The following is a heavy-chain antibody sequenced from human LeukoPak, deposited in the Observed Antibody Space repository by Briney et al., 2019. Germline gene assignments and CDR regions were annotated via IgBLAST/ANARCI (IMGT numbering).Heavy chain of an antibody. D-gene: IGHD5-24*01. V-gene: IGHV3-7*04. Sequence: GGSLRLSCAASGFTFTSYWMTWVRQAPGKGLEWVANIKQDGSEKYYVDSVRGRFTISRDNGKNSLYLQMNSLRAEDTAVYYCARDAYKLFDYWGQGTLVTVFS. CDR2: IKQDGSEK. CDR3: ARDAYKLFDY. J-gene: IGHJ4*02. CDR1: GFTFTSYW.